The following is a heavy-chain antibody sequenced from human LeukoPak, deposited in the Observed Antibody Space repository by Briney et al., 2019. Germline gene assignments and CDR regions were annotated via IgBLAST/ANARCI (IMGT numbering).Heavy chain of an antibody. J-gene: IGHJ4*02. CDR1: GDSISSGGYY. CDR3: ARAPLTRGYYDSRGYFDY. V-gene: IGHV4-31*03. CDR2: IYYSGST. Sequence: SETLSLTCTVSGDSISSGGYYWSWIRQHPGKGLEWIGYIYYSGSTYYNPSLKSRVTISVDTSKNQFSLKLSSVTAADTAVYYCARAPLTRGYYDSRGYFDYWGQGTLVTVSS. D-gene: IGHD3-22*01.